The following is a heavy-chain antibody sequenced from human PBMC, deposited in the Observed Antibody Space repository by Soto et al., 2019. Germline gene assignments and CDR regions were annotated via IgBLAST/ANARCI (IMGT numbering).Heavy chain of an antibody. CDR3: ARDLIGHDNYETIGYYFDL. J-gene: IGHJ4*02. D-gene: IGHD3-22*01. V-gene: IGHV1-46*01. Sequence: GLEWMGMIDPSGGITRDAQRLQGRITMTRDASTSTFYMELRSLTSADTAVYYCARDLIGHDNYETIGYYFDLWGQRTLVTVSS. CDR2: IDPSGGIT.